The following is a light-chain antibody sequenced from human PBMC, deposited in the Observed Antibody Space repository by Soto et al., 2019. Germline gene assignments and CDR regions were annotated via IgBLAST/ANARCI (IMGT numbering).Light chain of an antibody. Sequence: QSVLTQPRSVCGSPGQSATISCTGTANDVGGHNYVSWYQQHPGEAPKLLIYDVTERPSGVPDRFSGSKSGNTASLTISGLQTEDEADYYCYSYAGTYTLVFGTGTKVTVL. CDR2: DVT. CDR3: YSYAGTYTLV. CDR1: ANDVGGHNY. V-gene: IGLV2-11*01. J-gene: IGLJ1*01.